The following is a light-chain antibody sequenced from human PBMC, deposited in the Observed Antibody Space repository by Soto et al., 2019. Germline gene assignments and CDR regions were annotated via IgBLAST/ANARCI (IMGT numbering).Light chain of an antibody. J-gene: IGLJ1*01. CDR1: SSDVGGYNF. V-gene: IGLV2-14*01. CDR2: DVR. CDR3: SSYTSISTYV. Sequence: QSVLTQPASVSGSPGQSITISCTGTSSDVGGYNFVSWYQQHPGKAPKLMIYDVRNRPSGVSNRFSGSKSVNTASLTISGLQAEDEVDYYCSSYTSISTYVFGTGTKVTAL.